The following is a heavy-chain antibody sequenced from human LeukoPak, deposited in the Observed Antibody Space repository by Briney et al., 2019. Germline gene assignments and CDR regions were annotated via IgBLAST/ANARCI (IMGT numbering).Heavy chain of an antibody. V-gene: IGHV1-2*06. D-gene: IGHD3-3*01. CDR1: GYTFTGYY. CDR2: INPNSGGT. Sequence: GASVKVSCKASGYTFTGYYMHWVRQAPGQGLEWMGRINPNSGGTNYAQKFQGRVTMTRDTSISTVYMELSRLRSDDTAVYYCARGNYDFWSGYHIDYWGQGTLVTVSS. CDR3: ARGNYDFWSGYHIDY. J-gene: IGHJ4*02.